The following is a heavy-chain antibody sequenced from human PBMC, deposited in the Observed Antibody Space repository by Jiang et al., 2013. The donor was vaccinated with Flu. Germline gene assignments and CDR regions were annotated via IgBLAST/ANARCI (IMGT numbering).Heavy chain of an antibody. V-gene: IGHV4-39*01. Sequence: LLKPSETLSLTCTVSGGSISSSSYYWGWIRQPPGKGLEWIGSIYYSGSTYYNPSLKSRVTISVDTSKNQFSLKLSSVTAADTAVYYCASQLVVVAAIFDYWGQGTLVTVSS. D-gene: IGHD2-15*01. CDR1: GGSISSSSYY. CDR2: IYYSGST. J-gene: IGHJ4*02. CDR3: ASQLVVVAAIFDY.